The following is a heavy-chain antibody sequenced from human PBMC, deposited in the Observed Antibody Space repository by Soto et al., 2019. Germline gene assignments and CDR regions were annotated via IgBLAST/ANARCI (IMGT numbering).Heavy chain of an antibody. D-gene: IGHD4-4*01. CDR2: INGGNANT. V-gene: IGHV1-3*01. CDR1: EYTFTSYT. J-gene: IGHJ4*02. CDR3: ARELQGLYYFDY. Sequence: ASVKVSCKASEYTFTSYTMHWLLQAPGQRLEWMGWINGGNANTKYSQKFQGRVTITRDTSASTAYMELSSLRSDDTAVYYCARELQGLYYFDYWGQGTLVTVSS.